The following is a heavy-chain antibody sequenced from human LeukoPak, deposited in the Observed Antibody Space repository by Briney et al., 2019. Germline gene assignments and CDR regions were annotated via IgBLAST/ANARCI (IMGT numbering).Heavy chain of an antibody. V-gene: IGHV3-7*03. CDR3: AKDVRYFDWSPYYFDY. Sequence: GGSLRLSCAASGFTFSSYWMSWVRQAPGKGLEWVANIKQDGSEKYYVDSVKGRFTISRDNSKNTLYLQMNSLRAEDTAVYYCAKDVRYFDWSPYYFDYWGQGTLVTVSS. CDR1: GFTFSSYW. D-gene: IGHD3-9*01. CDR2: IKQDGSEK. J-gene: IGHJ4*02.